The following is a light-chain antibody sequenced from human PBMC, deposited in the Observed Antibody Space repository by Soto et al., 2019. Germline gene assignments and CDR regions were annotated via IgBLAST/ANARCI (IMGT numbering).Light chain of an antibody. CDR3: SSYTSSSTLV. J-gene: IGLJ1*01. CDR2: EVS. Sequence: LTHPASVSGSPGQSITISCTGTSSDVGGYNYVSWYQQHPGKAPKPMIYEVSNRPSGASNCFSGSQSGNTASLTISGLQAEDEADYYCSSYTSSSTLVFGTGTKVTVL. V-gene: IGLV2-14*01. CDR1: SSDVGGYNY.